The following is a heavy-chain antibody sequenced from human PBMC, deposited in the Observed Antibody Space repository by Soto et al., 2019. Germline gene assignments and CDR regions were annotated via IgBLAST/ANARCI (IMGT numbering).Heavy chain of an antibody. CDR3: ARHFRYESIAVAPTLFDY. D-gene: IGHD6-19*01. V-gene: IGHV5-10-1*01. CDR2: IDPSDSYT. J-gene: IGHJ4*02. Sequence: RGESLKISCKGSGYSFTSYWISWVRQMPGKGLEWMGRIDPSDSYTNYSPSFQGHVTISADKSISTAYLQWSSLKASDTAMYYCARHFRYESIAVAPTLFDYWGQGTLVTVSS. CDR1: GYSFTSYW.